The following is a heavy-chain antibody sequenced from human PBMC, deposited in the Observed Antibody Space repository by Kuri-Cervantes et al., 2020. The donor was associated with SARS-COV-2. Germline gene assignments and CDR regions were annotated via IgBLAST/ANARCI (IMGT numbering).Heavy chain of an antibody. Sequence: GESLKISWAASGFTFSSYGMHWVRQAPGKGLEWVAFIRYDGSNKYYADSVKGRFAISRDNSKNTLYLQMNSLRAEETDVYCGRREPQGYSGYDYFDYWGQGTLVTVSS. CDR1: GFTFSSYG. V-gene: IGHV3-30*02. CDR2: IRYDGSNK. D-gene: IGHD5-12*01. J-gene: IGHJ4*02. CDR3: RREPQGYSGYDYFDY.